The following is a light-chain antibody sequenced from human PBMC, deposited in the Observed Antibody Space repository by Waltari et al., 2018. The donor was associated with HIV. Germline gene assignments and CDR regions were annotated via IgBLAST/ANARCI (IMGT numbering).Light chain of an antibody. CDR2: LAS. V-gene: IGKV4-1*01. Sequence: DIVLTTSPDPLAVSLGERATTNCTSSQSVLASPAKQPYLAWYQQRPGQPPTLLIYLASSRESGVPDRFSGSGSGTDFALTISSLQAEDVAVYYCQQYFLAPFTFGGGTKVEIK. CDR1: QSVLASPAKQPY. J-gene: IGKJ4*01. CDR3: QQYFLAPFT.